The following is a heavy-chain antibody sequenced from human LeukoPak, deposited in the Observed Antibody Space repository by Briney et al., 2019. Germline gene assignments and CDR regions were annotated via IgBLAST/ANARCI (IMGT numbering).Heavy chain of an antibody. D-gene: IGHD3-10*01. J-gene: IGHJ3*02. V-gene: IGHV1-18*01. Sequence: ASVKVSCKASGYTFTSYGISWVRQAPGQGLEWMGWISAYNGNTNYAQKLQGRVTMTTDTSTSTAYMELRSLRSDDTAVYYCARDKIEGLWFVESNVFFDIWGQGTMVTVSS. CDR3: ARDKIEGLWFVESNVFFDI. CDR2: ISAYNGNT. CDR1: GYTFTSYG.